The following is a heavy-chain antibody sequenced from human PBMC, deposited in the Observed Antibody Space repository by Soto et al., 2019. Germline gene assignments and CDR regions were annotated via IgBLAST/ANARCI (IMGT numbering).Heavy chain of an antibody. CDR3: ARGSRPGIAAAGTGYYYYGMDV. Sequence: SVKVSCKASGGTFSSYAISWVRQAPGQGLEWMGGIIPIFGTANYAQKFQGRVTITADESTSTAYMELSSLRSEDTAVYYCARGSRPGIAAAGTGYYYYGMDVWGQGTTVTVSS. J-gene: IGHJ6*02. D-gene: IGHD6-13*01. CDR1: GGTFSSYA. V-gene: IGHV1-69*13. CDR2: IIPIFGTA.